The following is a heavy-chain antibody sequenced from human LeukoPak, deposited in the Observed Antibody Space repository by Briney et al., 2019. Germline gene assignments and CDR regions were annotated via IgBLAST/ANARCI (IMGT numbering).Heavy chain of an antibody. CDR3: AKDLYLQYCRGSACYLNYYNMDV. CDR1: GFTFSSYS. Sequence: GGSLRLSCAASGFTFSSYSMNWVRQAPGKGLEWVSYTSSSSSTVYYADSVKGRFTISRDNAKDSLYLQMNSLRAEDTAVYYCAKDLYLQYCRGSACYLNYYNMDVWGQGTTVAVSS. CDR2: TSSSSSTV. D-gene: IGHD2-15*01. V-gene: IGHV3-48*01. J-gene: IGHJ6*02.